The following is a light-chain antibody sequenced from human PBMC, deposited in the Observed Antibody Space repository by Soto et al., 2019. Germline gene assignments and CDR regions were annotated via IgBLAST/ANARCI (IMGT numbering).Light chain of an antibody. CDR3: QQYRDNWT. CDR2: KAS. V-gene: IGKV1-5*03. J-gene: IGKJ1*01. Sequence: DIQMTQSPSTLSASVGDRVTITYRASQSISSWLAWYQQKPGTAPKLLIYKASTLQSGVPSRFSGSGSGTEFTLTISSLQPDDSATYYCQQYRDNWTFGQGTKVEIK. CDR1: QSISSW.